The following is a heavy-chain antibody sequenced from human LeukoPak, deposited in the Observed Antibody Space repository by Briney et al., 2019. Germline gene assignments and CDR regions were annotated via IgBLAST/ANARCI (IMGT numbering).Heavy chain of an antibody. D-gene: IGHD6-6*01. V-gene: IGHV3-9*03. J-gene: IGHJ3*02. CDR1: GFTFDDYA. Sequence: HPGRSQRLSCAASGFTFDDYAMHWVRRAPGKGLEWVSGISWNSGSIGYADSVKGRFTISRDNAKNSLYLQMNSLRAEDMALYYCAKLVSSSKAFDIWGQGTMVTVSS. CDR3: AKLVSSSKAFDI. CDR2: ISWNSGSI.